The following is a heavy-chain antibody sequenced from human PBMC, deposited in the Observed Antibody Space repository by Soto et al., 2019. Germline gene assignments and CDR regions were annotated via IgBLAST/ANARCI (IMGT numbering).Heavy chain of an antibody. CDR2: IRSKAYGGTT. Sequence: PGGSLRLSCTASGFTFFDYAMIFFRHSPLEGLEWVGFIRSKAYGGTTEYAASVKGRFTISRDDSKSIAYLQMNSLKTEDTAVYYCTRGGYYYYYGMDVWGQGTTVTVSS. D-gene: IGHD1-26*01. CDR3: TRGGYYYYYGMDV. J-gene: IGHJ6*02. CDR1: GFTFFDYA. V-gene: IGHV3-49*03.